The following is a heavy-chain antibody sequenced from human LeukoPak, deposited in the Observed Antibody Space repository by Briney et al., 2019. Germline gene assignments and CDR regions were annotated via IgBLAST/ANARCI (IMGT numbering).Heavy chain of an antibody. D-gene: IGHD2-2*01. V-gene: IGHV3-11*04. J-gene: IGHJ4*02. CDR3: ARDPLYCSSNSCYDY. CDR2: ISGSGSTI. Sequence: GGSLRLSCAASGFTFSDYYMSWIRQAPGKGLEWVSYISGSGSTIYYADSVKGRFTISRDNANNSLYLQMNSLRAEDTAVYYCARDPLYCSSNSCYDYWGQGTLVTVSS. CDR1: GFTFSDYY.